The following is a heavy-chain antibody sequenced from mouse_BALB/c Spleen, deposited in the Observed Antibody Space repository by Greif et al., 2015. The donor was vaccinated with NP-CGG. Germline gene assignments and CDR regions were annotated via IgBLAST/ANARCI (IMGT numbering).Heavy chain of an antibody. D-gene: IGHD2-4*01. CDR1: GYAFTNYL. Sequence: QVQLKQSGAELVRPGTSVKVSCKASGYAFTNYLIEWVKQRPGQGLEWIGVINPGSGGTNYNEKFKGKATLTADKSSSTAYMQLSSLTSDDSAVYFCARSGDYDGFAYWGQGTLVTVSA. V-gene: IGHV1-54*01. CDR2: INPGSGGT. CDR3: ARSGDYDGFAY. J-gene: IGHJ3*01.